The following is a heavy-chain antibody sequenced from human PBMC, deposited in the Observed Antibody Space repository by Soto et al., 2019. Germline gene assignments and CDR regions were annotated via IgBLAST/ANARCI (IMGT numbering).Heavy chain of an antibody. D-gene: IGHD3-10*01. Sequence: QVPLVQSGAEVKKPGASVKVSCKASGYTFTSYGISWVRQAPGQGLEWMGWISAYNGNTNYAQKLQGRVTMTTDTSTSTAYMELRSLRSDDTAVYYCARDYYGSGSYTLGWFDPWGQGTLVTVSS. V-gene: IGHV1-18*01. CDR2: ISAYNGNT. J-gene: IGHJ5*02. CDR3: ARDYYGSGSYTLGWFDP. CDR1: GYTFTSYG.